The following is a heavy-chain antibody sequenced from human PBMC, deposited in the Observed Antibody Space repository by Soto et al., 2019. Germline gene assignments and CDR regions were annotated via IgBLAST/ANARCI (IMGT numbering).Heavy chain of an antibody. J-gene: IGHJ4*02. CDR3: AKFELGLGY. CDR1: GGSVSSGSYY. D-gene: IGHD7-27*01. CDR2: IYYSGST. Sequence: SETLSLTCTLSGGSVSSGSYYWSWIRQPPGKGLEWIGYIYYSGSTNYNPSLKSRVTISVDTSKNQFSLKLSSVTAADTAVYYCAKFELGLGYWGQGTLVTVS. V-gene: IGHV4-61*01.